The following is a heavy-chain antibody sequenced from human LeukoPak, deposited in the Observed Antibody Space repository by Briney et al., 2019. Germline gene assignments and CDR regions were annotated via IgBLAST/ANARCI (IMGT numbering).Heavy chain of an antibody. CDR1: GFTFDDYT. CDR2: ISWDGGST. CDR3: AKGTSDATRYYYYMDV. D-gene: IGHD1-1*01. Sequence: GRSLRLSCAASGFTFDDYTMHWVRQAPGKGLEWVSLISWDGGSTYYADSVKGRFTISRDNSKNSLYLQMNSLRTEDTALYYCAKGTSDATRYYYYMDVWGKGTTVTVSS. V-gene: IGHV3-43*01. J-gene: IGHJ6*03.